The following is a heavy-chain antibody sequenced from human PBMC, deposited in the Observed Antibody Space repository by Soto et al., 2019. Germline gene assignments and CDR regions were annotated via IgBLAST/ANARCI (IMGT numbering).Heavy chain of an antibody. D-gene: IGHD2-21*01. CDR3: ARDVVATVHGSWFDP. J-gene: IGHJ5*02. V-gene: IGHV4-30-4*01. Sequence: KPSETLSLTCTVSGDSIRSGNHYWSWIRQPPGKGLEWIGYIYYSGSTYYSPSLKSRVTISVDTSKNQFSLKLNSVTAADTAVYYCARDVVATVHGSWFDPWGQGTLVTVSS. CDR2: IYYSGST. CDR1: GDSIRSGNHY.